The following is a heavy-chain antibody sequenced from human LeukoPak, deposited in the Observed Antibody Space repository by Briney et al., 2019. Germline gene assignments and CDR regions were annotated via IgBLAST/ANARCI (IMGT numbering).Heavy chain of an antibody. CDR2: IRNKANGYTT. CDR1: GFTFSPHY. D-gene: IGHD3-10*01. J-gene: IGHJ4*02. V-gene: IGHV3-72*01. Sequence: GGSLRLSCAASGFTFSPHYMDWVRQSPGQGLEWVGLIRNKANGYTTTYAASVKDRFTISRDDSKNSAYLQMDSLKTEDTAVYYCGDLGSAGTDHWGQGTLVTVSS. CDR3: GDLGSAGTDH.